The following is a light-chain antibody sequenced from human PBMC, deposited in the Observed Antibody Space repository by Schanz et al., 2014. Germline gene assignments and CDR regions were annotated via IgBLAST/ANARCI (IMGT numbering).Light chain of an antibody. V-gene: IGLV2-14*03. J-gene: IGLJ1*01. Sequence: SALTQPASVSGSPGQSITISCTGTSSDVGGYNFVSWYQQHPGKAPKVIIYDVSNRPSGVSNRFSGSKSDVTASLTISGLQAEDEADYYCSSYTSSSTLLYVFGTGTKVTVL. CDR2: DVS. CDR3: SSYTSSSTLLYV. CDR1: SSDVGGYNF.